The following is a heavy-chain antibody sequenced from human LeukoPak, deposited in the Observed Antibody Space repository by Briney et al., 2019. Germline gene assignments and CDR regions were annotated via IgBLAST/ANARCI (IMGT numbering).Heavy chain of an antibody. D-gene: IGHD2-21*02. Sequence: GESLQISCKGSGYHFANSRIGWVRQMPGKGLEWMGTIHPGDSETTYSPSFKGQATILVDKSTTTAYLQWGSLEVSDTAIYYCTRHGDGFRYWGQGTLVTISS. V-gene: IGHV5-51*01. CDR1: GYHFANSR. J-gene: IGHJ4*02. CDR3: TRHGDGFRY. CDR2: IHPGDSET.